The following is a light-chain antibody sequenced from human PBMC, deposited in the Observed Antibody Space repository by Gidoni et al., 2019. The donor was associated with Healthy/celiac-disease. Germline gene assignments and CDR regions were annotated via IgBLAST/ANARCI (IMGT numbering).Light chain of an antibody. CDR3: MQALQTTWT. J-gene: IGKJ1*01. Sequence: DIVMTQSPLSLPVTPGEPASISCRSSQSLLHSNGYNYMDWYLQKPGQSPQLLIYLGSNRASGVPDRFSGSGSGTDFTLKISRVEAEDVGVYYCMQALQTTWTFGQGIQGGNQT. CDR1: QSLLHSNGYNY. V-gene: IGKV2-28*01. CDR2: LGS.